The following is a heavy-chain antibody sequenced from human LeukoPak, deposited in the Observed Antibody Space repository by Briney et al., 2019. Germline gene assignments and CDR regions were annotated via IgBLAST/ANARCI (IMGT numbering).Heavy chain of an antibody. CDR3: ASNLLPDDY. Sequence: PGGSLRLSCAASGFTFSSYSMNWVRQAPGKGLEWVSYISSSSSTIYYADSVKGRFTISRDNAKNSLYLQMNSLRAGDTAVYYCASNLLPDDYWGQGTLVTVSS. D-gene: IGHD2-15*01. CDR1: GFTFSSYS. J-gene: IGHJ4*02. V-gene: IGHV3-48*01. CDR2: ISSSSSTI.